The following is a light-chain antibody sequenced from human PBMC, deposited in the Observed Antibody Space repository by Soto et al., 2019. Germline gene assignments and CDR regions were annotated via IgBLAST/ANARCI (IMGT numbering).Light chain of an antibody. Sequence: QLVLTQPASVSGSPGQSITISCTGTSSDVGGYKYVSWYQQHPGKAPKLMIYEVSNRPSGVSNRFSGSKSGNTASLTISGLQAEDEADYYCSSHTSSSTVVFGGGTKVTVL. CDR3: SSHTSSSTVV. CDR2: EVS. CDR1: SSDVGGYKY. V-gene: IGLV2-14*01. J-gene: IGLJ2*01.